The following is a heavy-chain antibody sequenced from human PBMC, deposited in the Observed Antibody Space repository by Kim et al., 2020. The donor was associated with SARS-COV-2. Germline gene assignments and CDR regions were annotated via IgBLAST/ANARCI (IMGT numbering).Heavy chain of an antibody. D-gene: IGHD3-3*01. J-gene: IGHJ6*02. CDR3: AKDGGITIFGVVIPPAYYHYGMHV. V-gene: IGHV3-23*01. Sequence: GGSLRLSCAASGFTFSSYAMSWVRQAPGKGLEWVSAISGSGGSTYYADSVKGRFTISRDNSKNTLYLQMNSLRAEDTAVYYCAKDGGITIFGVVIPPAYYHYGMHVWGQGTTVTVSS. CDR2: ISGSGGST. CDR1: GFTFSSYA.